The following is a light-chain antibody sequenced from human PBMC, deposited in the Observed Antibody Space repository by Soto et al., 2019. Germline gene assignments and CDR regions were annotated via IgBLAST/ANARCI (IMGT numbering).Light chain of an antibody. CDR2: AAS. CDR1: QGISSW. Sequence: EIQMTQSPSSVSASVVDSVTITCRASQGISSWLAWYQQKPGKAPTLLIYAASSLQSGVPSRFSVSGSWTDFTLTISGLQPEDLASYYCQQANCFPPCFGQGTGLEIK. J-gene: IGKJ5*01. CDR3: QQANCFPPC. V-gene: IGKV1-12*01.